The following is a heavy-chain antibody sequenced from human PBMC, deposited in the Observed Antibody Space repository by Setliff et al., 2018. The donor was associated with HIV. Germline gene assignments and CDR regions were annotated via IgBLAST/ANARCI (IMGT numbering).Heavy chain of an antibody. CDR3: ARDFGGYCSSMSCPGLFDP. D-gene: IGHD2-2*01. CDR1: GGTFSNYG. Sequence: VKVSCKASGGTFSNYGMSWVRQAPGQGLEWMGGIIPISGTANYAQKFQGRVTITTDESTSTAYMELSGLRSEDTAVYYCARDFGGYCSSMSCPGLFDPWGQGTLVTVSS. CDR2: IIPISGTA. J-gene: IGHJ5*02. V-gene: IGHV1-69*05.